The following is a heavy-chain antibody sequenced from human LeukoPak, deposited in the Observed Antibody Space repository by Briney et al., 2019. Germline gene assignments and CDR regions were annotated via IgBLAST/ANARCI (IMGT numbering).Heavy chain of an antibody. Sequence: SETLSLTCTVSGGSISSGSYYWSWIRQPAGKGLDWIGRIYTSGSTNYNPSLKSRVTISVDTSKNQFSLKLSSVTAADTAVYYCARALLGDSSGYYPNSYYFDYWGQGTLVTVSS. D-gene: IGHD3-22*01. V-gene: IGHV4-61*02. CDR1: GGSISSGSYY. CDR3: ARALLGDSSGYYPNSYYFDY. J-gene: IGHJ4*02. CDR2: IYTSGST.